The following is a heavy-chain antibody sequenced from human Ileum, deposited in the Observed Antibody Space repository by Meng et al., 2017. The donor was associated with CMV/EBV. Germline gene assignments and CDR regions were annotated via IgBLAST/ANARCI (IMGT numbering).Heavy chain of an antibody. V-gene: IGHV3-7*01. CDR2: IKEDGSEK. J-gene: IGHJ4*02. Sequence: GESLKISCAASGFNFYIYWMGWVRQAPGKGPEWVAAIKEDGSEKYFVESAKGRFTISRDTAKNSLLLQMNSRGFEYTAVYYCARGTPRAAAGYYWGQGTLVTVSS. CDR1: GFNFYIYW. CDR3: ARGTPRAAAGYY. D-gene: IGHD6-13*01.